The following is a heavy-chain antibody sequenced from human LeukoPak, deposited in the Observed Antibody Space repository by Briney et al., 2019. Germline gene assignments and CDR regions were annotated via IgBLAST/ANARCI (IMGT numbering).Heavy chain of an antibody. Sequence: PSETLSLTCAVSGGSISSNSYYWGWIRQPPGKGLEWIGSIYYSGSTYYNPSLKSRVTISVDTSKNQFSLKLSSVTAADTAVYYCARDGRSGSYYYYMDVWGKGTTVTVSS. J-gene: IGHJ6*03. CDR3: ARDGRSGSYYYYMDV. CDR1: GGSISSNSYY. CDR2: IYYSGST. V-gene: IGHV4-39*02. D-gene: IGHD1-26*01.